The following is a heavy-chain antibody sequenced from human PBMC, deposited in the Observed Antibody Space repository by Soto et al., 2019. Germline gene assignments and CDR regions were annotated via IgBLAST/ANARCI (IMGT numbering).Heavy chain of an antibody. CDR2: IYYSGST. Sequence: SETLSLTCTVSGGSISSGGYYWSWIRQHPGKGLEWIGYIYYSGSTYYNPSLKSRVTISVDTSKNQFSLKLSSVTAADTAVYYCATHYYDSSGPPSHYYYYGMDVWGQGTTVTAP. CDR1: GGSISSGGYY. J-gene: IGHJ6*02. D-gene: IGHD3-22*01. CDR3: ATHYYDSSGPPSHYYYYGMDV. V-gene: IGHV4-31*03.